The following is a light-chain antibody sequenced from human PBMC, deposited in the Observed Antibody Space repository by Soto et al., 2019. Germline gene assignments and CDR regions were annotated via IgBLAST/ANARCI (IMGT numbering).Light chain of an antibody. CDR1: QNIGTS. J-gene: IGKJ5*01. Sequence: YQNTVTSRPGEGCTLSCRAVQNIGTSLVWSQQKPGQSPRLLIYDASHRATGVPARFSGSGSGTDFTLTICVLEPEDFAVYYCPLRSFWPITFGQGALLDIK. CDR2: DAS. V-gene: IGKV3-11*01. CDR3: PLRSFWPIT.